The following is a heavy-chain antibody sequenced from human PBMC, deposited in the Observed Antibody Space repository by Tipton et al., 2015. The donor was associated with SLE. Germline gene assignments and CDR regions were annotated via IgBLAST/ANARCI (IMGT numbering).Heavy chain of an antibody. D-gene: IGHD5-24*01. V-gene: IGHV4-4*07. CDR1: GDSIVSYY. Sequence: TLSLTCTVSGDSIVSYYWSWIRQPAGKGLEWIGRIHTSGNINYNPSLKSRVTVSVDTSKNQFSLKLTSVTAADTAVYYCARLELPATKADYWGPGTLVTVSS. CDR3: ARLELPATKADY. CDR2: IHTSGNI. J-gene: IGHJ4*02.